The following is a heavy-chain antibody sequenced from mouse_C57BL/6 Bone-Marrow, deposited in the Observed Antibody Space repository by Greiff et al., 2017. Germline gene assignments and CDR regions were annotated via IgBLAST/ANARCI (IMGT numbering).Heavy chain of an antibody. CDR1: GYTFTSYW. Sequence: QVQLQQPGAELVMPGASVKLSCKASGYTFTSYWMHWVKQRPGQGLEWIGVIDPSDSYTNYNQKFKGKSTLTVDNSSSTAYMQLSSLTSEDSAVYYCARGPYLPAMDYWGQGTSVTVSS. J-gene: IGHJ4*01. CDR3: ARGPYLPAMDY. CDR2: IDPSDSYT. V-gene: IGHV1-69*01.